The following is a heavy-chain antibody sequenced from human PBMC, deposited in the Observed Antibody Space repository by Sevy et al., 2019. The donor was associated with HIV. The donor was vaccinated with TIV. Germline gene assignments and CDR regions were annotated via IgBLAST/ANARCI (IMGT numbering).Heavy chain of an antibody. D-gene: IGHD3-10*01. Sequence: GGSLRLSCAASGFTVSSNYMSWVRQAPGKGLEWVSAIYSGGSTYYADSVKGRFTISRDNSKNTLYLQMNSVRAEDTSVNYCARDRPFGGRPDAFDIWGQGTMVTVSS. CDR1: GFTVSSNY. J-gene: IGHJ3*02. CDR2: IYSGGST. CDR3: ARDRPFGGRPDAFDI. V-gene: IGHV3-53*01.